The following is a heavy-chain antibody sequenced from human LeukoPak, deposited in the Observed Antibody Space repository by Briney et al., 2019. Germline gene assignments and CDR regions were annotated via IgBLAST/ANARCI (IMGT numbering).Heavy chain of an antibody. D-gene: IGHD3-22*01. V-gene: IGHV3-11*04. Sequence: PGGSLRLSCAASGFTFSDYYMSWIRQAPGKGLEWVSYITRSSTTIYYADSVRGRFTISRDNAKNSLYLQMNSLRVGDTAVYYCARGDYYDSSGYHDAFDIWGQGTMVTVSS. CDR3: ARGDYYDSSGYHDAFDI. CDR1: GFTFSDYY. CDR2: ITRSSTTI. J-gene: IGHJ3*02.